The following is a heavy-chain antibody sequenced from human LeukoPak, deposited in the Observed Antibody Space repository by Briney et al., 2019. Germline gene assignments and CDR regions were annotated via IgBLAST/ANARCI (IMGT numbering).Heavy chain of an antibody. CDR1: GYTFTSYY. J-gene: IGHJ6*03. CDR3: ARGARPPHYYYYMDV. CDR2: INPSGGST. D-gene: IGHD5-12*01. Sequence: ASVKVSCKASGYTFTSYYMHWVRQAPGQGLEWMGIINPSGGSTSYAQKFQGRVTITADKSTSTAYMELSSLRSEDTAVYYCARGARPPHYYYYMDVWGKGTTVTVSS. V-gene: IGHV1-46*01.